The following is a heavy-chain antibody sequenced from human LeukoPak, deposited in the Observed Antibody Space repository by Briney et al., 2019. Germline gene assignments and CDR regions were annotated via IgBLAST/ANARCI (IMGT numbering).Heavy chain of an antibody. V-gene: IGHV1-18*01. CDR1: GYTFTSYG. J-gene: IGHJ3*02. Sequence: ASVKVSCKASGYTFTSYGISWVRQAPGQGLEWMGWISAYNGNTNYAQKLQGRVTITRNTSISTAYMELSSLRSEDTAVYYCARAVTLDAFDIWGQGTMVTVSS. CDR2: ISAYNGNT. D-gene: IGHD2-21*02. CDR3: ARAVTLDAFDI.